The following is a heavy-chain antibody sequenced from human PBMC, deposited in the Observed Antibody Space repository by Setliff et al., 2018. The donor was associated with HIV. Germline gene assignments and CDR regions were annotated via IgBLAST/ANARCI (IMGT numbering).Heavy chain of an antibody. CDR2: IDDSGNDS. D-gene: IGHD3-16*02. Sequence: GGSLRLSCAASGFTFSSYAMSWVRQAPGKGLEWVSSIDDSGNDSQYANSVKGRFTISRDNSENTLDLLMISLRADDTAVYYCAKRRVSNIGPGDYWGQGTLVTVSS. J-gene: IGHJ4*02. CDR1: GFTFSSYA. CDR3: AKRRVSNIGPGDY. V-gene: IGHV3-23*01.